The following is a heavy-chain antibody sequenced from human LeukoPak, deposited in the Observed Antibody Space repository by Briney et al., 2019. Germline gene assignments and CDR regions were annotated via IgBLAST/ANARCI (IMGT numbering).Heavy chain of an antibody. Sequence: GASVKVSCKASGYTFTGYYMHWVRQAPGQGLEWMGRINPNSGGTNYAQKFQGRVTMTRDTSISTAYMELSSLRSEDTAVYYCARSYYGSGSHAGFDYWGQGTLVTVSS. CDR3: ARSYYGSGSHAGFDY. V-gene: IGHV1-2*06. CDR1: GYTFTGYY. CDR2: INPNSGGT. J-gene: IGHJ4*02. D-gene: IGHD3-10*01.